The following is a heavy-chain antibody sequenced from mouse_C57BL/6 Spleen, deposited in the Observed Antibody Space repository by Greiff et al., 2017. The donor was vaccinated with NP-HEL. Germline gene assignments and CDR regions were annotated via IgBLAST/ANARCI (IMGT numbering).Heavy chain of an antibody. CDR3: ARHAVTTDYAMDY. D-gene: IGHD2-2*01. Sequence: EVQGVESGGDLVKPGGSLKLSCAASGFTFSSYGMSWVRQTPDKRLEWVATISSGGSYTYYPDSVKGRFTISRDNAKNTLYLQMSSLKSEDTAMYYCARHAVTTDYAMDYWGQGTSVTVSS. J-gene: IGHJ4*01. CDR2: ISSGGSYT. V-gene: IGHV5-6*01. CDR1: GFTFSSYG.